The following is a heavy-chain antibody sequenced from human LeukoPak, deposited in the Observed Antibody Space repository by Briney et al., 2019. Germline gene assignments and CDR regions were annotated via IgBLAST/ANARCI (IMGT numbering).Heavy chain of an antibody. V-gene: IGHV3-23*01. CDR3: AKEDGNYGSGRYYYFDY. Sequence: GGSLRLSCAVSGITLSNYGMSWVRQAPGKGLEWVAGISDSGGSTNYADSVKGRFTISRDNPKNTLYLQMNSLRAEDTAVYYCAKEDGNYGSGRYYYFDYWGQGTLVTVSS. J-gene: IGHJ4*02. D-gene: IGHD3-10*01. CDR1: GITLSNYG. CDR2: ISDSGGST.